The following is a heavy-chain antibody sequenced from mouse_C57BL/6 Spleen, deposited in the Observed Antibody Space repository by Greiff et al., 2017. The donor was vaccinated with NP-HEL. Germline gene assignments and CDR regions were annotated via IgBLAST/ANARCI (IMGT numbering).Heavy chain of an antibody. D-gene: IGHD1-1*01. V-gene: IGHV5-6*01. Sequence: EVQGVESGGDLVKPGGSLTLSCAASGFTFSSYGMSWVRQTPDKRLEWVATISSGGSYTYYPDSVTGRFTITRDNAKNTLYLQISSLKSEETAMYYCARRGRTTVVAPFAYWGQGTLVTVSA. CDR1: GFTFSSYG. CDR3: ARRGRTTVVAPFAY. J-gene: IGHJ3*01. CDR2: ISSGGSYT.